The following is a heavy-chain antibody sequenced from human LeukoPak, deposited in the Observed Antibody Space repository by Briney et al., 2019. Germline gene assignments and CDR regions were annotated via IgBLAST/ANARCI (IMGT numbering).Heavy chain of an antibody. CDR3: ARATSRYYDSSGYLSTFDP. CDR2: IYTSGST. Sequence: SETLSLTCTVSGGSISSYYWSWIRQPAGKGLEWIGRIYTSGSTNYNPSLKSRVTMSVDTSKNQFSLKLSFVTAADTAVYYCARATSRYYDSSGYLSTFDPWGQGTLVTVSS. CDR1: GGSISSYY. V-gene: IGHV4-4*07. D-gene: IGHD3-22*01. J-gene: IGHJ5*02.